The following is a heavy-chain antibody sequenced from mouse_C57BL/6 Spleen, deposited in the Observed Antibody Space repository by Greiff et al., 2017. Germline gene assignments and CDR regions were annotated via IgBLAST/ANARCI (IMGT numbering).Heavy chain of an antibody. Sequence: VQLQQSGAELVKPGASVKLSCTASGFNIKDYYMHWVKQRTEQGLEWIGRIEPEDGETKYAPKFQGKATITADTSSNTAYLQLSSLTSEDTAVYYCARGITTVVAHWYFDVWGTGTTVTVSS. V-gene: IGHV14-2*01. CDR3: ARGITTVVAHWYFDV. CDR1: GFNIKDYY. J-gene: IGHJ1*03. D-gene: IGHD1-1*01. CDR2: IEPEDGET.